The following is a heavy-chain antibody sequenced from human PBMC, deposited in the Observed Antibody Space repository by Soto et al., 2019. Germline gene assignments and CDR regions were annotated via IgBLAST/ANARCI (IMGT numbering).Heavy chain of an antibody. CDR3: ARDFVLDSDAFDI. J-gene: IGHJ3*02. D-gene: IGHD2-8*01. CDR1: GGSISSGGYY. CDR2: VYYSGST. Sequence: QVQLQESGPGLVKPSQTLSLICTVSGGSISSGGYYWSWIRQHPGKGLEWIGYVYYSGSTYYNPSLKSRVTISVDTSKNQFSLKLSSVTAADTAVYYCARDFVLDSDAFDIWGQGTMVTVSS. V-gene: IGHV4-31*03.